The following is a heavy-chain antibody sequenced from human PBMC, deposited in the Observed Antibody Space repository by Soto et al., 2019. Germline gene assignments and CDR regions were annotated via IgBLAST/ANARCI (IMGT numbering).Heavy chain of an antibody. Sequence: PSETLSLTCTVSGGSISSYYWSWIRQPPGKGLEWIGYIYYSGSTNYNPSLKSRVTISVDTSKNQFSLKLSSVTAADTAVYYCARGVYGMDVWGQGTTVT. CDR2: IYYSGST. CDR3: ARGVYGMDV. CDR1: GGSISSYY. J-gene: IGHJ6*02. V-gene: IGHV4-59*08.